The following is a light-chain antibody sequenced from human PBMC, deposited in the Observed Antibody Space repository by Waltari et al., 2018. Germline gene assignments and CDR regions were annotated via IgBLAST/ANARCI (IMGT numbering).Light chain of an antibody. J-gene: IGLJ1*01. CDR1: SSDVGGYDY. CDR2: GVT. CDR3: CSYAGSYTEV. Sequence: QSALTQPRSVSGYPGQSVTISCTGTSSDVGGYDYVSWYQQQSAKAPKLIIFGVTERPSGVPDRFSGSKSGNTASLTISGLQSEDEADYYCCSYAGSYTEVFGTGTTVTVL. V-gene: IGLV2-11*01.